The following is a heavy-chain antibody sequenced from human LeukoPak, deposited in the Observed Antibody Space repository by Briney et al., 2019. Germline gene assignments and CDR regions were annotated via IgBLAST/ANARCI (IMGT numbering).Heavy chain of an antibody. Sequence: SETLSLTCTVSGGSISGYYWSWIRQPPGKGLEWVGYIYYSGTTSYNPSLRSRVTMSVDTSKNQFSLQLNSVTPEDTAVYYCASSGSYYTNWFDPWGQGTLVTVSS. V-gene: IGHV4-59*12. J-gene: IGHJ5*02. CDR1: GGSISGYY. CDR3: ASSGSYYTNWFDP. D-gene: IGHD1-26*01. CDR2: IYYSGTT.